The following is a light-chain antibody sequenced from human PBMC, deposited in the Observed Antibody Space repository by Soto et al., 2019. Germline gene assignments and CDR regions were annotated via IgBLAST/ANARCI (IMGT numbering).Light chain of an antibody. V-gene: IGLV3-1*01. CDR1: KLGDKY. Sequence: SYELTQPPSVSVSPGQTASITCSGDKLGDKYACWYQQKPGQSPVLIIYQNMKRPSGIPERFSGSNSGNTATLTISGTQAMDEADYYCQAGDSSTVFGGGTKLTVL. CDR2: QNM. CDR3: QAGDSSTV. J-gene: IGLJ2*01.